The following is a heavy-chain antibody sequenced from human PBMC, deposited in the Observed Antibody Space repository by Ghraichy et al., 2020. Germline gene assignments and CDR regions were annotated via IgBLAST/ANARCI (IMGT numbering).Heavy chain of an antibody. CDR2: IYSSGSP. CDR1: GGPMNYH. Sequence: SETLSLTCTVSGGPMNYHWSWIRQSPGKGLEWLGYIYSSGSPNYNPSLKSRVTISVDTSKNQFYLKLTAVNAADTAVYYCARGVFYGSGRYIDNWGQGALVTVSS. V-gene: IGHV4-59*12. J-gene: IGHJ4*02. D-gene: IGHD3-10*01. CDR3: ARGVFYGSGRYIDN.